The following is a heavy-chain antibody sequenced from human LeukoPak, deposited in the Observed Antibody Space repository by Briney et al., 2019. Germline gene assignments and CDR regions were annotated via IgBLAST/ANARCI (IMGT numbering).Heavy chain of an antibody. J-gene: IGHJ4*02. CDR2: INPSGGST. CDR3: VRDSAFGYSYGPGGAGY. V-gene: IGHV1-46*01. D-gene: IGHD5-18*01. CDR1: GYTFTSYY. Sequence: ASVKVSCKASGYTFTSYYMHWVRQAPGQGLEWMGIINPSGGSTSYAQKFQGRVTMTRDTSTSTVYMELSSLRSEDTAVYYCVRDSAFGYSYGPGGAGYWGQGTLVTVSS.